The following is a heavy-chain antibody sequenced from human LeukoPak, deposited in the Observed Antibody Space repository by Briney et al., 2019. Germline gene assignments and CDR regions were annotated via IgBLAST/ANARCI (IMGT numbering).Heavy chain of an antibody. CDR3: ARQYILTGYSPFDY. CDR2: IYHSGST. D-gene: IGHD3-9*01. Sequence: SETLSLTCGVSGGSISSSNWWSWVRQPPGKGLEGIGEIYHSGSTNYNPSLKSRVTISVDKSKNKFSLKLSSVTAADTAVYYCARQYILTGYSPFDYWGQGTLVTVSS. J-gene: IGHJ4*02. CDR1: GGSISSSNW. V-gene: IGHV4-4*02.